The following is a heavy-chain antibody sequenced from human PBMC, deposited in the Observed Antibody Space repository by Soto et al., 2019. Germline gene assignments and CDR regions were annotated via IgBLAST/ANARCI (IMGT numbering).Heavy chain of an antibody. CDR2: IYNSGST. CDR3: ASYFYNNGWHLDD. J-gene: IGHJ4*02. CDR1: GGSIGSHTYY. D-gene: IGHD6-19*01. Sequence: QLQLQESGPGLVKPSETLSLTCTVSGGSIGSHTYYWGWIRQPPGKGLEWIGNIYNSGSTYYNSSLKSRVTISVATSKNQGSLRLNSVTAADTAVYYCASYFYNNGWHLDDWGQGALVTVSS. V-gene: IGHV4-39*01.